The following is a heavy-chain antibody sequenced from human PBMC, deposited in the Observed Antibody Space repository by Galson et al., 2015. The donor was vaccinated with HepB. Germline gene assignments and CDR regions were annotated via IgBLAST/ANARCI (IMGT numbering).Heavy chain of an antibody. J-gene: IGHJ6*02. CDR1: GGTFSSYA. CDR2: IIPIFGTA. D-gene: IGHD2-2*02. Sequence: SVKVSCKASGGTFSSYAISWVRQAPGQGLEWMGGIIPIFGTANYAQKFQGRVTITADKSTSTAYMELSSLRSEDTAVYYCASLGYCSSTSCYRNVDVWGQGTTVTVSS. CDR3: ASLGYCSSTSCYRNVDV. V-gene: IGHV1-69*06.